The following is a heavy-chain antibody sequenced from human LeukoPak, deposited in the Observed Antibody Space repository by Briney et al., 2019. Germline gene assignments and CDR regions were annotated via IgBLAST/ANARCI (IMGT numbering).Heavy chain of an antibody. Sequence: PSETLSLTCTVSGGSISSYYWGWIRQPPGKGLEWIGYIYYSGTTNYNPSLNSRVTILVDTSKNQFSLKLNSVTAADTAVYYCARAAAGYYDRYFDYWGQGTLVTVSS. D-gene: IGHD3-22*01. J-gene: IGHJ4*02. CDR1: GGSISSYY. V-gene: IGHV4-59*01. CDR2: IYYSGTT. CDR3: ARAAAGYYDRYFDY.